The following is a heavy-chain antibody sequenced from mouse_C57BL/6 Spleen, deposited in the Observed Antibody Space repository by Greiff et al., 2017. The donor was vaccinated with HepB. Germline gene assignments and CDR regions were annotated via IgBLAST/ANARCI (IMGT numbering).Heavy chain of an antibody. D-gene: IGHD2-4*01. V-gene: IGHV5-17*01. Sequence: EVQGVESGGGLVKPGGSLKLSCAASGFTFSDYGMHWVRQAPEKGLEWVAYISSGSSTIYYADTVKGRFTISRDNAKNTLFLQMTSLRSEDTAMYYCARTHYDYDGDWYFDVWGTGTTVTVSS. CDR2: ISSGSSTI. J-gene: IGHJ1*03. CDR3: ARTHYDYDGDWYFDV. CDR1: GFTFSDYG.